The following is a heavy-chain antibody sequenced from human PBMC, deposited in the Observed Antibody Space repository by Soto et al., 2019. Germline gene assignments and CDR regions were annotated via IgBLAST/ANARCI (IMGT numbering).Heavy chain of an antibody. CDR1: RFTFSDYY. V-gene: IGHV3-11*01. CDR3: AREGERGYSGYGSFGY. J-gene: IGHJ4*02. D-gene: IGHD5-12*01. CDR2: ISSDGTTI. Sequence: QVQLVESGGGLVKPGGSLRLSCAASRFTFSDYYMSWTRQAPGKGLEFISDISSDGTTIYYADSVKGRFTISRDNAKNSLHLQMNSLRAEDTAVYYCAREGERGYSGYGSFGYWGQGTLVTVSS.